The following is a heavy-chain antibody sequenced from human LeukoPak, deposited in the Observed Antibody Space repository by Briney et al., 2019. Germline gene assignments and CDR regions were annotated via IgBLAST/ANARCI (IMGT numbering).Heavy chain of an antibody. CDR3: ARDRIQLWTYYYYYMDV. D-gene: IGHD5-18*01. CDR1: GFTFSSYW. Sequence: GGSLRLSCAASGFTFSSYWMSWVRQAPGKGLEWVANIKQDGSEKYNVDSVKGRFTISRDNAKNSLYLQMNSLRAEDTAVYYCARDRIQLWTYYYYYMDVWGKGTTVTVSS. J-gene: IGHJ6*03. V-gene: IGHV3-7*01. CDR2: IKQDGSEK.